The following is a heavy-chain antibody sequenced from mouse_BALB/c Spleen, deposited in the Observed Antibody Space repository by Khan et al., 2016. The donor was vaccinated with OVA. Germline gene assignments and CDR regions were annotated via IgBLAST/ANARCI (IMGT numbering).Heavy chain of an antibody. CDR2: ISSGSSII. CDR3: ARDSNFDY. J-gene: IGHJ2*01. V-gene: IGHV5-17*02. Sequence: EVELVESGGGLVQPGGSRKLSCAASGFTFSRFGMHWVRQAPEKGPEWVAYISSGSSIIYYGDTMKGRFTISRDNPKNTLFLQMTSLRSEDTAMYYCARDSNFDYWGQGTTLTVSS. CDR1: GFTFSRFG.